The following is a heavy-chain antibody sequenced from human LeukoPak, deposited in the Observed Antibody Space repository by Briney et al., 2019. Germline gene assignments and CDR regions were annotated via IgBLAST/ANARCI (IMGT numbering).Heavy chain of an antibody. CDR2: IDPSDSYT. Sequence: GESLRISCRGSGYRFTSYWISWVRQMPGKGLEWMGRIDPSDSYTKYSPSFQGHVTISADKSISTAYLQWSSLKASDTAMYYCATQTNYLDNWFDPWGQGTLVTVSS. J-gene: IGHJ5*02. V-gene: IGHV5-10-1*01. CDR1: GYRFTSYW. CDR3: ATQTNYLDNWFDP. D-gene: IGHD4/OR15-4a*01.